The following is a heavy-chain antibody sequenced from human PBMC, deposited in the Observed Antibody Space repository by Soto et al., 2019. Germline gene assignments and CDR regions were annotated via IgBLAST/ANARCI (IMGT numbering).Heavy chain of an antibody. V-gene: IGHV4-39*01. D-gene: IGHD1-26*01. CDR3: ARQGLPVVGGSYFFDY. Sequence: QLQLQESGPGLVKPSETLSLTCTVSGGSISSSSYYWGWIRQPPGKGLEWIGSIYYSGSTYYNPSLKSRVTISVDTSKNQFSLKLSSVTAADTAVYYCARQGLPVVGGSYFFDYWGQGTLVTVSS. CDR2: IYYSGST. CDR1: GGSISSSSYY. J-gene: IGHJ4*02.